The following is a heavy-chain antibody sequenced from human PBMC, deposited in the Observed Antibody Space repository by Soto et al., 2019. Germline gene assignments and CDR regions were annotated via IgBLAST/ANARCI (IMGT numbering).Heavy chain of an antibody. CDR1: GGSVSSGSYY. CDR3: ALESKLGFDP. Sequence: PSETVSLTCTVSGGSVSSGSYYWSWIRQPPGKGLEWIGYIYYSGSTNYNPSLKSRVTISVDTSKNQFSLKLSSVTAADTAVYYCALESKLGFDPWGPGTLVTVS. CDR2: IYYSGST. J-gene: IGHJ5*01. V-gene: IGHV4-61*01.